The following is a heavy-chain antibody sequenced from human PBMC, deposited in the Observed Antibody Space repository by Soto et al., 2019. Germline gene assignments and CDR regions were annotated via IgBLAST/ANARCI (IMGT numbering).Heavy chain of an antibody. Sequence: QLQLQESGPGLVKPWETLSLTCTVSGDSISSSNYFWGWIRQPPGKGLEWIGTIFYSGRTYYNPSLKCRVPISVNTSKNQFSLKLTSVTAADTALYYCARRYGWLYFDYWGQGSLVTVSS. CDR2: IFYSGRT. CDR1: GDSISSSNYF. D-gene: IGHD6-19*01. CDR3: ARRYGWLYFDY. J-gene: IGHJ4*02. V-gene: IGHV4-39*01.